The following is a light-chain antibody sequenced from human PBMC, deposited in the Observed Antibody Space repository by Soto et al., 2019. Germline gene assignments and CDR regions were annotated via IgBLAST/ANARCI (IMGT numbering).Light chain of an antibody. CDR1: QSVSSN. CDR3: QQYNNWPPENT. CDR2: GAS. J-gene: IGKJ2*01. Sequence: EIVMTQSPATLSVSPGERATLSCRASQSVSSNLAWYQPKPGQAPRLLIYGASTRATGIPARFSGSGSGTEFTLTISSLQSEDFAVYYCQQYNNWPPENTFGQGTKLEIK. V-gene: IGKV3-15*01.